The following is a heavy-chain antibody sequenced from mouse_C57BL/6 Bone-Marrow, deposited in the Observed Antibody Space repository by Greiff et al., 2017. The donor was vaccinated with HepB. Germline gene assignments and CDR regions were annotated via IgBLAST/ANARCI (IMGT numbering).Heavy chain of an antibody. J-gene: IGHJ4*01. CDR1: GYAFSSSW. Sequence: QVQLKESGPELVKPGASVKISCKASGYAFSSSWMNWVKQRPGKGLEWIGRIYPGDGDTNYNGKFKGKATLTADKSSSTAYMQLSSLTSEDSAVYFCARGRLRGYDGLDYWGQGTSVTVSS. D-gene: IGHD2-2*01. V-gene: IGHV1-82*01. CDR3: ARGRLRGYDGLDY. CDR2: IYPGDGDT.